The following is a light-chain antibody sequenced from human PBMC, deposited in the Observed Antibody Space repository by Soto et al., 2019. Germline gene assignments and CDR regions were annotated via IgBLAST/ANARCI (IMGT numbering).Light chain of an antibody. CDR1: QGISNY. V-gene: IGKV1-27*01. CDR3: QKYNSAPYT. J-gene: IGKJ2*01. Sequence: DIQMTQSPSSLSASVGDRVTITCRASQGISNYLAWYQQKPGKGPKLLIYAASTLKSWVPSRFSGSGSGTDFTLTISSLQPEDVATYYYQKYNSAPYTFGQGTKLEIK. CDR2: AAS.